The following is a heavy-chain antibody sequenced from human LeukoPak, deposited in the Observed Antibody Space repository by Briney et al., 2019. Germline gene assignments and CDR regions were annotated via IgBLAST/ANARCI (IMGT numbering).Heavy chain of an antibody. J-gene: IGHJ5*02. CDR1: GGTFSSYA. Sequence: SVKVSCKASGGTFSSYAISWVRQAPGQGLEWMGGIIPIFGTANYAQKFQGRVTITADKSTSTAYMELSSLRSEDTAVYYCARVGITMIRGANNWFDPWGQGTLVTVSS. D-gene: IGHD3-10*01. CDR3: ARVGITMIRGANNWFDP. V-gene: IGHV1-69*06. CDR2: IIPIFGTA.